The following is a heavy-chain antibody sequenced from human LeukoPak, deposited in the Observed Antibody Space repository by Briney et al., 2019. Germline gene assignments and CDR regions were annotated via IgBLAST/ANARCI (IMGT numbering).Heavy chain of an antibody. D-gene: IGHD1-26*01. J-gene: IGHJ4*02. Sequence: PSETLSLTCTVSGGSISSYYWSWIRQPPGQGLEWIGYIYYSGSSNYNPSLKSRVTISVDTSKNQFSLKLSSVTAADTAVYYCARRSKRELPDYWGRGTLVTVSS. CDR1: GGSISSYY. CDR2: IYYSGSS. CDR3: ARRSKRELPDY. V-gene: IGHV4-59*08.